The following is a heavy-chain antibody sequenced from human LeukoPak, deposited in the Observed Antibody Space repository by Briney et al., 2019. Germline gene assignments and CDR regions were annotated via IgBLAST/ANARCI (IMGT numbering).Heavy chain of an antibody. D-gene: IGHD1-26*01. CDR3: AKDLGRYRNNYFDY. CDR2: ISGSGGGT. J-gene: IGHJ4*02. V-gene: IGHV3-23*01. CDR1: GFTFNSYA. Sequence: PGGSLRRSCAASGFTFNSYAMSWVRQAPEKGLEWVATISGSGGGTYYADSVKGRFTISRDDSKNTLYLQMNSLRAEDTAVYYCAKDLGRYRNNYFDYWGQGTLVTVSS.